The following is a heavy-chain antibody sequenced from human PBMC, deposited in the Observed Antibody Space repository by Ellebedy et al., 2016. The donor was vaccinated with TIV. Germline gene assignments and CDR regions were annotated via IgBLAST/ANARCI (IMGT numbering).Heavy chain of an antibody. CDR2: ISSTGSRT. CDR1: GFTFSSYA. D-gene: IGHD3-22*01. J-gene: IGHJ4*02. CDR3: AKGRGGGSDTSAPRYYFDY. V-gene: IGHV3-23*01. Sequence: PGGSLRLSCAASGFTFSSYAMSWVRQAPGKGLELVSTISSTGSRTYYADSVEGRFIISRYNSKKTLYLQMNSLRAEDTAVYYCAKGRGGGSDTSAPRYYFDYWGLGTLVTVSS.